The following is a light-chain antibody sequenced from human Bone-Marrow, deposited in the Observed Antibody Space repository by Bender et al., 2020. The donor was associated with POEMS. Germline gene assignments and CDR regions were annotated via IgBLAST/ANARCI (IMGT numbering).Light chain of an antibody. J-gene: IGLJ3*02. Sequence: QSVLTQPPSASGTPGQRVTISCSGSSSNIGTNPVNWYQQLPGTAPKLLIYINNQRPSGVPDRFSGSKSGTSASLAISGLQSEDEADYYCCAYAGSYPHWVFGGGTKVTVL. V-gene: IGLV1-44*01. CDR2: INN. CDR1: SSNIGTNP. CDR3: CAYAGSYPHWV.